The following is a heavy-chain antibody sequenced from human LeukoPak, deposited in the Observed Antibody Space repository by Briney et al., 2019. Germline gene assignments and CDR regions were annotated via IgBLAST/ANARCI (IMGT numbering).Heavy chain of an antibody. D-gene: IGHD1-26*01. Sequence: GGSLRLSCAASGFTFSSYAMSWVRQAPGKGLEWVSSISSSSSYIYYADSVKGRFTISRDNAKNSLYLQMNSLRAEDTAVYYCARERGAVGATHIDYWGQGTLATVSS. J-gene: IGHJ4*02. CDR3: ARERGAVGATHIDY. CDR1: GFTFSSYA. CDR2: ISSSSSYI. V-gene: IGHV3-21*01.